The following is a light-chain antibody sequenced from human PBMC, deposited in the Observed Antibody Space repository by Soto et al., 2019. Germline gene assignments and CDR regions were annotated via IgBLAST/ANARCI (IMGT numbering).Light chain of an antibody. CDR1: QSINNW. V-gene: IGKV1-5*03. Sequence: DIQMTQSPSSLSASVGDRVTITCRASQSINNWLAWYQQKPGKAPNLLLYTASTLESGVPSRFSGSGSGTEFALSINNLHPEDFATYYCLQYNSFSRGTFGQGTKVEIK. CDR3: LQYNSFSRGT. CDR2: TAS. J-gene: IGKJ1*01.